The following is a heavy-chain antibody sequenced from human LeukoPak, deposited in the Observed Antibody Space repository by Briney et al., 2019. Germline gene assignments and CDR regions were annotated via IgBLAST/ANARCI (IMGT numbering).Heavy chain of an antibody. CDR3: ARAQIVEVPFDY. V-gene: IGHV4-38-2*02. CDR2: IYHSGST. D-gene: IGHD3-22*01. CDR1: GYSISSHYY. Sequence: SESLSLTCTVSGYSISSHYYWGWIRQPPGKGLEWIGSIYHSGSTYYNPSLKSRVTISVDTSKNQFSLKLSSMTAADTAVYYCARAQIVEVPFDYWGQGTLVTVSS. J-gene: IGHJ4*02.